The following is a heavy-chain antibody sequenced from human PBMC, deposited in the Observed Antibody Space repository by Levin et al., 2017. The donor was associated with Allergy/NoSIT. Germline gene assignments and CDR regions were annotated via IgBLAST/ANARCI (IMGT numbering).Heavy chain of an antibody. J-gene: IGHJ3*02. CDR3: ARDHTSSWYEDRTFDAVDM. D-gene: IGHD6-13*01. CDR2: ISTKSSYI. CDR1: GFTFSDYY. V-gene: IGHV3-11*05. Sequence: GGSLRLSCAASGFTFSDYYMSWIRQAPGKGLEWISYISTKSSYIYYADSVKGRFTISRDNAKNSLYLQMNSLGAEDTAVYYGARDHTSSWYEDRTFDAVDMWGQGTMVTVSS.